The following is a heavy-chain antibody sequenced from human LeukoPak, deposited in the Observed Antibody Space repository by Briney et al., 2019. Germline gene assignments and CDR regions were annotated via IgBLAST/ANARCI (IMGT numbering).Heavy chain of an antibody. V-gene: IGHV4-39*01. D-gene: IGHD3-22*01. CDR3: ASPRGDSSGYYWFDP. CDR2: INYSGST. J-gene: IGHJ5*02. Sequence: SETLSLTCTVSVGSISSSSYYWGWIRQPPGKGLEWIGSINYSGSTYYNPSLKSRVTISVDSSKNQFSLKLSSVTAADTAVYYCASPRGDSSGYYWFDPWGQGTLVTVSS. CDR1: VGSISSSSYY.